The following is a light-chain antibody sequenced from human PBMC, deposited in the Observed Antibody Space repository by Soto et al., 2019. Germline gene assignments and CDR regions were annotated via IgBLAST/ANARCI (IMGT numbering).Light chain of an antibody. V-gene: IGKV3-20*01. CDR2: GAS. J-gene: IGKJ2*03. CDR1: QSVSSSY. CDR3: QQYGSSPPYS. Sequence: EIVLTESPGTLSLSPGERATLSCRASQSVSSSYLAWYQQKPGQAPRLLIYGASSKATGIPDSFSGSGSGTDFTLTISRLESRDFAVYYCQQYGSSPPYSFGQGTKLDIK.